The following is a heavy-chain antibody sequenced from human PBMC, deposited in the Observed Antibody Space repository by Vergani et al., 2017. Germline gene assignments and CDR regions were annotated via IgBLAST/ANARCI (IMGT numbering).Heavy chain of an antibody. J-gene: IGHJ4*02. V-gene: IGHV4-59*12. Sequence: QLQLQESGPGLVKPSETLSLTCTVSGGSISSYYWSWIRQPPGKGLEWIGYIYYSGSTNYNPSLKSRVTISVDTSKNQFSLKLSSVTAADTAVYYCARVRYSSGCLFDYWGQGTLVTVSS. CDR2: IYYSGST. CDR1: GGSISSYY. D-gene: IGHD6-19*01. CDR3: ARVRYSSGCLFDY.